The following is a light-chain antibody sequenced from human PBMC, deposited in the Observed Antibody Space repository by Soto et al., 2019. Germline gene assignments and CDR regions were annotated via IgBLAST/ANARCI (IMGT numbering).Light chain of an antibody. CDR2: DVS. CDR3: SSYSSSSTLVYV. CDR1: SSDVGGYNY. Sequence: QSALTQPASVSGSPGQSITISCTGTSSDVGGYNYVSWYQQHPGKAPKLMIYDVSNRPSGVSNRFSGSKSGNTASVTISGLQAEDEADYYCSSYSSSSTLVYVFGTGTKLTVL. J-gene: IGLJ1*01. V-gene: IGLV2-14*01.